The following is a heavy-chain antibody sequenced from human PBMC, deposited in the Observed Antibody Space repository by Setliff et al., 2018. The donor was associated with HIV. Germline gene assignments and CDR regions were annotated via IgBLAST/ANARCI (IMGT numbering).Heavy chain of an antibody. D-gene: IGHD3-10*01. CDR1: GPSFSGYY. CDR2: INHSGTT. J-gene: IGHJ4*02. CDR3: AAKPMIRGRPFAF. Sequence: SETLSLTCAVYGPSFSGYYWNWIRQFPGKSLEWIGEINHSGTTNYSPSFKSRLNISVDVSKNQFSPRLASLSAADTAAYFCAAKPMIRGRPFAFWGQATLVTV. V-gene: IGHV4-34*01.